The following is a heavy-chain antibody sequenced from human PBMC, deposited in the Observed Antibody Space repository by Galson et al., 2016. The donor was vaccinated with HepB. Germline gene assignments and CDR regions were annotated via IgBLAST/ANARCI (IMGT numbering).Heavy chain of an antibody. J-gene: IGHJ4*02. V-gene: IGHV3-23*01. CDR1: GFSFSTSG. CDR2: ITGSGAAT. Sequence: SLRLSCAASGFSFSTSGMSWVRQTPGRGLEWVSGITGSGAATHYADSVRGRFTISRDNSKNTLYLYMNSLRVGDTAVYYCARGSGFLIHYWGQGTLVTVSS. CDR3: ARGSGFLIHY. D-gene: IGHD5-12*01.